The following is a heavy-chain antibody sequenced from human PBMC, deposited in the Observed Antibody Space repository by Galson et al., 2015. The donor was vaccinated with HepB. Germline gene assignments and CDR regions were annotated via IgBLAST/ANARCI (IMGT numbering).Heavy chain of an antibody. CDR1: GYRFSNYW. J-gene: IGHJ4*02. D-gene: IGHD3-16*01. Sequence: QSGAEVKKPGESLKIVCKASGYRFSNYWIGWVRQMPGKGLEWIGIIYPSDYDLRYSPSLQGQDTISVDKSVTTTYLQWDTLKASDSPMYYCARRSFSYVDYWGQGTLVTVSS. CDR3: ARRSFSYVDY. CDR2: IYPSDYDL. V-gene: IGHV5-51*01.